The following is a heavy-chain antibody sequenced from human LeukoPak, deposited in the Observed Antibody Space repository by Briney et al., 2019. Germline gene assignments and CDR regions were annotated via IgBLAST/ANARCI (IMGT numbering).Heavy chain of an antibody. CDR3: ARAGGYYYYYMDV. CDR1: GFNFSIYW. Sequence: AGGSLRLSCAASGFNFSIYWMHWVRQAPGKGLVWVSRINSDGSSAIYADSVKGRFTFSRDNAKNMLCLQMDSLRAEDTAVYYCARAGGYYYYYMDVWGKGTRVTVSS. CDR2: INSDGSSA. V-gene: IGHV3-74*01. J-gene: IGHJ6*03. D-gene: IGHD2-15*01.